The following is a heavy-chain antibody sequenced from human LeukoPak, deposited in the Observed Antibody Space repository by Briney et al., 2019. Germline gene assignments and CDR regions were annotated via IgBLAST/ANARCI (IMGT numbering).Heavy chain of an antibody. CDR2: ISGNGRST. J-gene: IGHJ3*01. Sequence: GGSLRLSCAASGFTFSSYAMSWVRQAPGKGLEWVSTISGNGRSTYYGDSVKGRFTISRDNSKNTLSLQMNSLRAEDTAVYYCAKIYDSSAVDAFAFWGQGTMVTVSS. CDR3: AKIYDSSAVDAFAF. V-gene: IGHV3-23*01. CDR1: GFTFSSYA. D-gene: IGHD3-22*01.